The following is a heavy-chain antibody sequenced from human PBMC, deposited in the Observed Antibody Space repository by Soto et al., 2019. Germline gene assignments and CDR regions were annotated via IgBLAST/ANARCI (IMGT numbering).Heavy chain of an antibody. V-gene: IGHV4-34*01. CDR2: INHSGST. CDR1: GGSFSGYY. J-gene: IGHJ4*02. D-gene: IGHD3-16*02. Sequence: QVQLQQWGAGLLKPSETLSLTCAVYGGSFSGYYWSWIRQPPGKGLEWIGEINHSGSTNYTPSLKSRVTISVDTSTNQFSLKVSAAAVADTAVYYWAGGGMITFGGVIVIPYDYWGQGTLVTVSS. CDR3: AGGGMITFGGVIVIPYDY.